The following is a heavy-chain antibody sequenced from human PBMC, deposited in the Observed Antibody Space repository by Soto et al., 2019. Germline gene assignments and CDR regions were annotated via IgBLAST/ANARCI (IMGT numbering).Heavy chain of an antibody. D-gene: IGHD3-10*01. J-gene: IGHJ5*02. Sequence: ASVKVSCKASGYTFTSYAMHWVRQAPGQRLEWMGWINAGNGNTKYSQKFQGRVTITRDTSASTAYMELSSLRSEDTAVYYCASSEGTYYGSGSYPWFDPWGQGTLVTVSS. CDR1: GYTFTSYA. CDR3: ASSEGTYYGSGSYPWFDP. V-gene: IGHV1-3*01. CDR2: INAGNGNT.